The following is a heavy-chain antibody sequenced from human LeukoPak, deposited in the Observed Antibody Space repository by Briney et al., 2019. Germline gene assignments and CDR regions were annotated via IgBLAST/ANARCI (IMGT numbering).Heavy chain of an antibody. J-gene: IGHJ4*02. V-gene: IGHV4-59*01. Sequence: SETLSLTCTVSGGSISSYYWSWIRQPPGKGLEWIGYIYYSGSTNYNPSLKSRVTISVDTSKNQFSLKLSSVTAADTAVYYCASYGGNSADYYFDYWGQGTLVTVSS. CDR2: IYYSGST. CDR3: ASYGGNSADYYFDY. D-gene: IGHD4-23*01. CDR1: GGSISSYY.